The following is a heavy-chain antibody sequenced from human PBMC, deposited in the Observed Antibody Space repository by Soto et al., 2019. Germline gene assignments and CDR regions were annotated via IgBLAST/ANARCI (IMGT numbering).Heavy chain of an antibody. Sequence: VASVKVSCKASGGTFSSYAISWVRQAPGQGLEWMGGIIPIFGTANYAQKFQGRVTITADESTSTAYMELSSLRSEDTAVYYCERSWGRVNQPIPYWGQGTLATVSS. D-gene: IGHD2-2*01. CDR2: IIPIFGTA. CDR3: ERSWGRVNQPIPY. V-gene: IGHV1-69*13. J-gene: IGHJ4*02. CDR1: GGTFSSYA.